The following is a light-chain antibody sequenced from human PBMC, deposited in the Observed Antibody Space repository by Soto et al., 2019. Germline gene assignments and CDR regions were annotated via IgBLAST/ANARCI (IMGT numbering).Light chain of an antibody. CDR3: QQYHNWPRT. Sequence: EIVMTQSPATLSVSPGERATLSCRASQSVSSNLAWYQQNPGQAPRLLIYGASTRATGIPARFSGSGSGTEFTLTISSLQSEDFAIYYCQQYHNWPRTFGQGTKVDIK. V-gene: IGKV3-15*01. J-gene: IGKJ1*01. CDR2: GAS. CDR1: QSVSSN.